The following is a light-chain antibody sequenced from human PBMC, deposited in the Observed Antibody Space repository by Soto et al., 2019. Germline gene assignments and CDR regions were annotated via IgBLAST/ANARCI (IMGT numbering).Light chain of an antibody. V-gene: IGKV3-20*01. Sequence: ETVLTQSPGTLSLSPGERATLSCRASQTIRSNYLAWYRQTPGQAPRPLIYGASNRAPGIAERFSGSGSGTDFTLIISRLEPEDFALYYCQQYGSSPWTFGQGTKVEIK. CDR3: QQYGSSPWT. CDR2: GAS. CDR1: QTIRSNY. J-gene: IGKJ1*01.